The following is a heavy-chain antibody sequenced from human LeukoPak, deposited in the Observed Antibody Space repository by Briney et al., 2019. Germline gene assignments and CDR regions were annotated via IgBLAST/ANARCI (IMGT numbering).Heavy chain of an antibody. J-gene: IGHJ4*02. D-gene: IGHD2-15*01. CDR3: AKHGLPLVVISAPLDY. Sequence: GGSLRLSCAASGFIFSSYSIHWVRQAPGKGLEWVAFIRYDGSNKYYADSVKGRFTISRDNSKNTVYLQMNSLRAEDTAVYYCAKHGLPLVVISAPLDYWGQGTLVTVAS. CDR2: IRYDGSNK. V-gene: IGHV3-30*02. CDR1: GFIFSSYS.